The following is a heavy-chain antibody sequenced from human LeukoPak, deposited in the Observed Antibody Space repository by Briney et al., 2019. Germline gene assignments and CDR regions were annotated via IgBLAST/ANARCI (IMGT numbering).Heavy chain of an antibody. CDR2: ISGSGGST. CDR3: AKVNCSGGSCYGIDY. D-gene: IGHD2-15*01. J-gene: IGHJ4*02. CDR1: GFTFSSYA. Sequence: PGGSLRLSCAASGFTFSSYAMSWVRQAPGKGLEWVSAISGSGGSTCYADSVKGRFTISRDNSKNTLYLQMNSLRAEDTAVYYCAKVNCSGGSCYGIDYWGQGTLVTVSS. V-gene: IGHV3-23*01.